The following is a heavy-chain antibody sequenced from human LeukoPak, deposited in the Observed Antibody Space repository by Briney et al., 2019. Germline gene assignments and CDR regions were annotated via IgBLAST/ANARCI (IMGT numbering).Heavy chain of an antibody. J-gene: IGHJ4*02. CDR1: GFTFSSYG. D-gene: IGHD4-17*01. CDR2: ISYDGSNK. Sequence: GGSLRLSCAASGFTFSSYGMHWVRQAPGKGLEWVAVISYDGSNKYYADSVKGRFTISRDNSKNTLYLQMNSLRAEDTAVYYCAKRAPYGDYYFDYWGQGTLVTVSS. CDR3: AKRAPYGDYYFDY. V-gene: IGHV3-30*18.